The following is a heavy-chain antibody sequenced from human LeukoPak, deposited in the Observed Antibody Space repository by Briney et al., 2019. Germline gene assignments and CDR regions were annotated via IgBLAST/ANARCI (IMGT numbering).Heavy chain of an antibody. V-gene: IGHV1-8*01. CDR3: ARGVKYSSSWYRRNDAFDL. CDR1: GYTFTSYD. CDR2: MNPNSGNT. J-gene: IGHJ3*01. Sequence: GASVKVSCKASGYTFTSYDINWVRQATGQGLEWMGWMNPNSGNTGYAQKFQGRVTMTRNTSISTAYMELSSLRSEDTAVYYCARGVKYSSSWYRRNDAFDLWGQGTMVTVSS. D-gene: IGHD6-13*01.